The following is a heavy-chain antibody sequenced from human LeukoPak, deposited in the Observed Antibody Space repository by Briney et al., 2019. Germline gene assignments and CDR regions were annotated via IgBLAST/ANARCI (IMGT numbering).Heavy chain of an antibody. CDR1: IGSISSSKW. CDR3: AILETNIDY. J-gene: IGHJ4*02. D-gene: IGHD2/OR15-2a*01. V-gene: IGHV4-4*02. CDR2: IYLYGTT. Sequence: SETLSLTCSVSIGSISSSKWWSWVRQSPVKGLEWIGEIYLYGTTYYNPSLKSRVSISVDTSKNQFSLKLSSVTAADTAMYYCAILETNIDYWGQGTLVTVSS.